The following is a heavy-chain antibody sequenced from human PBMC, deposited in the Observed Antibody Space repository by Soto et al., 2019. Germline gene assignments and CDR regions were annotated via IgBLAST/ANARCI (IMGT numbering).Heavy chain of an antibody. Sequence: GASVKVSCKASGGTFSSYAISWVRQAPGQGLEWMGGIIPIFGTANYAQKFQGRVTITADESTSTAYMELSSLRSEDTAVYYCARDLSYSSGPGGAFDIWGQGTMVTVSS. CDR2: IIPIFGTA. J-gene: IGHJ3*02. CDR3: ARDLSYSSGPGGAFDI. CDR1: GGTFSSYA. D-gene: IGHD6-19*01. V-gene: IGHV1-69*13.